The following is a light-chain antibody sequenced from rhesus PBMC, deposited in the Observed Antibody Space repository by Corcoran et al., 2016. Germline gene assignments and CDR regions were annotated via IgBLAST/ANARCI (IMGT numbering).Light chain of an antibody. J-gene: IGKJ4*01. V-gene: IGKV3-40*03. CDR2: SAY. CDR3: QQYNDLLLT. Sequence: EIVMTQSPATLSLSPGETATLSCRASESVGSYLAWYQQKPGQVPKLLVHSAYFRATGIPDRLSGSGSRTEFTLNRSSLEPGDVGVYHCQQYNDLLLTFGGGTKVEIK. CDR1: ESVGSY.